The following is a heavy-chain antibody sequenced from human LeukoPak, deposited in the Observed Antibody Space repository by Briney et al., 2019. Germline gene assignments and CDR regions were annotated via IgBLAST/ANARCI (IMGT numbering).Heavy chain of an antibody. Sequence: SETLSLTCTVSGASISSSSYYWGWIRQPPGKGLEWMGSIYHSGSTYYNPSLKSRVTISVDTSKNQFSLKLSPVTAADTAVYYCARDRGDTAMADSNWFDPWGQGTLVTVSS. CDR3: ARDRGDTAMADSNWFDP. V-gene: IGHV4-39*07. J-gene: IGHJ5*02. CDR1: GASISSSSYY. D-gene: IGHD5-18*01. CDR2: IYHSGST.